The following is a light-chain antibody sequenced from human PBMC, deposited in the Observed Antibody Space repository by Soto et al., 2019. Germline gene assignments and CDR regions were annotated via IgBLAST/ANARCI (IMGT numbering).Light chain of an antibody. CDR2: EVS. CDR1: SSDVGGYDY. J-gene: IGLJ1*01. Sequence: QSALTQPPSASGSPGQSVTISCTGTSSDVGGYDYVSWYQQHPGKAPKLMIYEVSKRPSGVPDRFSGSKSGNTASLTVSGLQAEDEADYYCSSYAGSSTYVFGTGTNVTVL. CDR3: SSYAGSSTYV. V-gene: IGLV2-8*01.